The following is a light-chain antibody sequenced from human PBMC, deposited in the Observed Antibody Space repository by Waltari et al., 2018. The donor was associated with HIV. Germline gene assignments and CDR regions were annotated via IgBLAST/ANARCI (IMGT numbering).Light chain of an antibody. J-gene: IGKJ2*02. CDR1: QSISSW. CDR3: QYYNTYSRT. CDR2: KAS. Sequence: DIQMTQSTSTLTASVGDRVTLTCRASQSISSWLAWYQMKPGKAPKRLIYKASSLESGISSRFSGSGSGTEFTLTISSLQPDDFATYYCQYYNTYSRTFGQGTKVEL. V-gene: IGKV1-5*03.